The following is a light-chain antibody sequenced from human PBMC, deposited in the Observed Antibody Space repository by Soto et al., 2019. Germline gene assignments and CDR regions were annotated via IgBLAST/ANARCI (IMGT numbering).Light chain of an antibody. CDR1: QSVRSY. J-gene: IGKJ4*01. Sequence: EIVLTQSPATLSLSPGESATLSCRASQSVRSYLAWYQQKPGQAPRLLIYGASSRATGVPARFSGSGSGTDSTLTISSLEPEDFAIYYCQQRSDWPPLTFGGGTKVEIK. CDR2: GAS. CDR3: QQRSDWPPLT. V-gene: IGKV3-11*01.